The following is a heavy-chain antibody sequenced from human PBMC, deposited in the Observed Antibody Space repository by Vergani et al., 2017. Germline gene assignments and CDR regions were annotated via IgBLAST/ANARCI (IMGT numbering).Heavy chain of an antibody. CDR3: ARLYGRDSSRSKYFDY. CDR2: IHPADSDT. CDR1: GYSFTNYW. Sequence: EVQLVQSGAEVKKPGESLKISCQTSGYSFTNYWIGWVRQMPGKGLEWMGIIHPADSDTRYSPSFQGQVTISVDKSISTAYLQRSSLRASDSAMYYCARLYGRDSSRSKYFDYWGQGTLVTVSS. J-gene: IGHJ4*02. D-gene: IGHD3-22*01. V-gene: IGHV5-51*01.